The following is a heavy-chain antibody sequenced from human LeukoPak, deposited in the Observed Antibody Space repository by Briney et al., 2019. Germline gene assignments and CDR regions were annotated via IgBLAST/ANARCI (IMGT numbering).Heavy chain of an antibody. Sequence: SSETLSLTCTVSGGSISSSSYYWGWIRQPPGKGLEWVSSISSSGSYIYYADSVKGRFTISRDNAKNSLYLQMNSLRAEDTAVYYCARVGPLRFLEWLPVDYWGQGTLVTVSS. CDR2: ISSSGSYI. CDR1: GGSISSSS. V-gene: IGHV3-21*01. J-gene: IGHJ4*02. D-gene: IGHD3-3*01. CDR3: ARVGPLRFLEWLPVDY.